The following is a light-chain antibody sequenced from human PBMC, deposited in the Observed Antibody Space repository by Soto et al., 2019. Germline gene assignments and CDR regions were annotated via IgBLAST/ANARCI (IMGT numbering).Light chain of an antibody. Sequence: DIQMTQSPSSLSASVGDRVTITCRASQTLKSYLNWYQHKPGKAPNLLIYGVSSRAAGIPDRFSGSGSGTDFTLTINRLEPEDFAVYYCQQYHNTPITFGQGTRLEI. J-gene: IGKJ5*01. CDR1: QTLKSY. V-gene: IGKV1-NL1*01. CDR3: QQYHNTPIT. CDR2: GVS.